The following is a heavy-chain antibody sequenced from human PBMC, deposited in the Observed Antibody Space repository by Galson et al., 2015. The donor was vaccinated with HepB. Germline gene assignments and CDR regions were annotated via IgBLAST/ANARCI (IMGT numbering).Heavy chain of an antibody. CDR3: ARADGYGCADY. D-gene: IGHD5-18*01. V-gene: IGHV4-61*02. CDR1: GGSISSGRSY. CDR2: IYTRGSA. Sequence: TLSLTCTVSGGSISSGRSYWSWIRQPAGRGLEWFGRIYTRGSADYNPSLKSRVTMSVDTSKNQFSLKLSSVTAADTAVYYCARADGYGCADYWGQGTLVTVSS. J-gene: IGHJ4*02.